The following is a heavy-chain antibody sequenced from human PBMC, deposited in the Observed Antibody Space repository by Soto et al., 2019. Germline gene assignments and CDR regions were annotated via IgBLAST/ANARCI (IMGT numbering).Heavy chain of an antibody. D-gene: IGHD2-15*01. Sequence: QMQLVQSGPEVKKPGTSVKVSCKASGFTFTSSAMQWVRQARGQRLEWIGWIVVGSGNTNYAQKFQERVTITRDMSTSTEYMELSSLRSENAEVYYCAEGQTLVYCMGGSCYSAFYIWGQGTMVTVSS. CDR1: GFTFTSSA. V-gene: IGHV1-58*02. J-gene: IGHJ3*02. CDR2: IVVGSGNT. CDR3: AEGQTLVYCMGGSCYSAFYI.